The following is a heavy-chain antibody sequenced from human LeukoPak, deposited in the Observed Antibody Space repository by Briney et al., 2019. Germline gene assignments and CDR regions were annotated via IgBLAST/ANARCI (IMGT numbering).Heavy chain of an antibody. J-gene: IGHJ4*02. D-gene: IGHD3-22*01. Sequence: PSETLSLTCSVSGGSISSRDHYWSWIRQHPGKGLEWIGYIVYSGSTHYNPSLKSRVTISVDPSKNQFSLKLSSVTAADTAVYYCARALYYSSGYFFFDYWGQGILVTVSS. CDR1: GGSISSRDHY. V-gene: IGHV4-31*03. CDR2: IVYSGST. CDR3: ARALYYSSGYFFFDY.